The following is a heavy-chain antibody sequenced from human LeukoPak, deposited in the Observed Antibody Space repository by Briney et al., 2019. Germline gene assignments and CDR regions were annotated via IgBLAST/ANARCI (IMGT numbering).Heavy chain of an antibody. CDR3: ARDKWLTTTHYFDY. J-gene: IGHJ4*02. V-gene: IGHV3-21*01. D-gene: IGHD4-11*01. CDR2: ISSSSSYI. CDR1: GFTFSSYS. Sequence: NSGGSLRLSCAASGFTFSSYSMNWVCQAPGKGLEWVSSISSSSSYIYYADSVKGRFTVSRDNAKNSVYLQMNSLRAEDTAVYYCARDKWLTTTHYFDYWGQGTLVTVSS.